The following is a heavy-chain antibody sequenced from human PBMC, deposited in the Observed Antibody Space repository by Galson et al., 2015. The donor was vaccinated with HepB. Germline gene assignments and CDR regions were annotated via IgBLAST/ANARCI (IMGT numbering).Heavy chain of an antibody. J-gene: IGHJ3*02. CDR1: GFTFSSYS. V-gene: IGHV3-21*01. Sequence: SLRLSCAASGFTFSSYSMNWVRQAPGKGLEWVSSISSSSSYIYYADSVKGRFTISRDNAKNSLYLQMNSLRAEDTAVYYCASHPGNNWNDDTDAFDIWGQGTMVTVSS. D-gene: IGHD1-1*01. CDR2: ISSSSSYI. CDR3: ASHPGNNWNDDTDAFDI.